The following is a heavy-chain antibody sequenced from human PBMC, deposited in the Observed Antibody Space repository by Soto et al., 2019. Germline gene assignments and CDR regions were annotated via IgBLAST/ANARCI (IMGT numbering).Heavy chain of an antibody. V-gene: IGHV1-46*03. J-gene: IGHJ4*02. CDR2: INPSGGST. CDR3: ARPYYYDSSGYLYYFDY. Sequence: GASVKVSCKASGYTFTSYYMHWVRQAPGQGLEWMGIINPSGGSTSYAQKFQGRVTMTRDTSTSTVYMELSSLRSEDTAVYYCARPYYYDSSGYLYYFDYWGQGTLVTVSS. CDR1: GYTFTSYY. D-gene: IGHD3-22*01.